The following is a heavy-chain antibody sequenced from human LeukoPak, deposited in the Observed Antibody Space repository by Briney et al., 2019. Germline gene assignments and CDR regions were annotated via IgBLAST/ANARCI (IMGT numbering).Heavy chain of an antibody. CDR3: ARRARDFGDSHAFDV. D-gene: IGHD4-17*01. V-gene: IGHV3-11*01. Sequence: GESLRLSCVASVLTFSDTNLAWIRQAPGKGLEWISYIRRVPTDLYYADSVKGRFTITRDNAKNSLYLQMNSLRAEDTANYYCARRARDFGDSHAFDVWGQGTMDTVSS. J-gene: IGHJ3*01. CDR2: IRRVPTDL. CDR1: VLTFSDTN.